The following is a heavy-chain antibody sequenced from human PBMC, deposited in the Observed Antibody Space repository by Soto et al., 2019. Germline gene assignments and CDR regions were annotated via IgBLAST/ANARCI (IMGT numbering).Heavy chain of an antibody. CDR3: ARTVGAAYYFDF. D-gene: IGHD1-26*01. CDR1: GDFMTKYY. J-gene: IGHJ4*02. Sequence: QVQLQESGPGLVKPSETLSLTCTVSGDFMTKYYWSWIRQPAGKGLEWIGRIYTSGSTNYNPSLKSRVTMSIDTSNKHFSLSLKSVTAADTAVYYCARTVGAAYYFDFWGQGALVTVSS. V-gene: IGHV4-4*07. CDR2: IYTSGST.